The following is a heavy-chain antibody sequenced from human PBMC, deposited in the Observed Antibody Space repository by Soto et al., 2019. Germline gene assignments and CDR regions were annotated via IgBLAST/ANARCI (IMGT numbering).Heavy chain of an antibody. CDR3: ARQGIRTFDY. CDR1: GGSISSSSYY. J-gene: IGHJ4*02. D-gene: IGHD5-18*01. CDR2: IYYSGST. V-gene: IGHV4-39*01. Sequence: ASETLSLTCTVSGGSISSSSYYWGWIRQPPGKGLEWIGSIYYSGSTYYNPSLKSRVTISVDTSKNQFSLKLSSVTAADTAVYYCARQGIRTFDYWGQGTLVTVSS.